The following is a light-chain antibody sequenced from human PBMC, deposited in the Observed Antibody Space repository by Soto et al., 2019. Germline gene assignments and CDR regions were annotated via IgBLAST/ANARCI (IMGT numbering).Light chain of an antibody. Sequence: EIVLTQSPATLSLSPGERATLSCRASQSVSSYLAWYQQKPGQAPRLLIYDASNRATGIPARFSGSGSGTDFTLTIISLEAEDFAVYYCQQRSNWPTYTFGQGTQLEIK. J-gene: IGKJ2*01. CDR2: DAS. V-gene: IGKV3-11*01. CDR1: QSVSSY. CDR3: QQRSNWPTYT.